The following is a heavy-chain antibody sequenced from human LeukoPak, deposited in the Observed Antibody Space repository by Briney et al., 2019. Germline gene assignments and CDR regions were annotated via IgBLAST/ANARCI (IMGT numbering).Heavy chain of an antibody. V-gene: IGHV4-59*08. Sequence: SETLSLTCTFSGGSLSRYYWSWIRQPPWKGLEWIGYSYYSGSTNYNPSLKSRVTISVETSKNQFSLKLSSVPATETAVYYCSHLTGYYFDAFDIWGQGTMVTVSS. J-gene: IGHJ3*02. CDR2: SYYSGST. CDR1: GGSLSRYY. D-gene: IGHD3-9*01. CDR3: SHLTGYYFDAFDI.